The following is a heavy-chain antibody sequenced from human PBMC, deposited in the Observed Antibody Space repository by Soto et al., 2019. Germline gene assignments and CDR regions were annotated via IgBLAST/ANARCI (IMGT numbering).Heavy chain of an antibody. Sequence: QITLKESGPTLVKPTQTLTLTCTFSGFSLSTGGVGVGWIRQPPGKALEWLALIYWDDNKRYSPSLKSRPTVTKDPSKNQVVLTITTMAPVDTPTSYCVHSHCGGDCLRAYSSHYYYGMDVWGQGTTVTVFS. CDR2: IYWDDNK. J-gene: IGHJ6*02. D-gene: IGHD2-21*02. V-gene: IGHV2-5*02. CDR3: VHSHCGGDCLRAYSSHYYYGMDV. CDR1: GFSLSTGGVG.